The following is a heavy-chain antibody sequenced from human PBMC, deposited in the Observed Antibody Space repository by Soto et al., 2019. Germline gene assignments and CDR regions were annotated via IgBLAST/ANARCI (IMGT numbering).Heavy chain of an antibody. J-gene: IGHJ6*02. CDR1: GFTFSSYG. CDR2: IWYDGSNK. CDR3: AXPLGMGTDFYYYYGMDV. V-gene: IGHV3-33*01. D-gene: IGHD7-27*01. Sequence: PGGSLRLSCAASGFTFSSYGMHWVRQAPGKGLEWVAVIWYDGSNKYYADSVKGRFTISRDNSKNTLYLQVNSLRAEDTAVYYCAXPLGMGTDFYYYYGMDVWGQGTTVTVSS.